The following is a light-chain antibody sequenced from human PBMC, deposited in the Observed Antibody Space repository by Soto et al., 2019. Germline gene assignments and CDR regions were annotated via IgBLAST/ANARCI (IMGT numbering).Light chain of an antibody. CDR3: QQYGSSPPRS. CDR1: KSVISDY. V-gene: IGKV3-20*01. CDR2: GAS. J-gene: IGKJ2*01. Sequence: ETVLPQSPVTLSLSPGERATLACWASKSVISDYLSWDQQRTGKPPRLLIYGASNRATGIPDRFSDTRSGTEFTLILSLLQPEDFAVYYFQQYGSSPPRSFVQGTKLEI.